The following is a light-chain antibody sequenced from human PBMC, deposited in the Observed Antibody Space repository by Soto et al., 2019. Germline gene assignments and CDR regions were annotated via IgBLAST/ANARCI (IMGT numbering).Light chain of an antibody. CDR1: NSNIGSNN. J-gene: IGLJ3*02. Sequence: QSVLTQPASASGTPGQRITISCSGSNSNIGSNNVNWYQQLPGTAPKVLIYNKSQRPSGVPDRFSGSKSGTSASLAISGLQAEDEADYHCASWDDTMNGWVFGGGTKVT. CDR3: ASWDDTMNGWV. V-gene: IGLV1-44*01. CDR2: NKS.